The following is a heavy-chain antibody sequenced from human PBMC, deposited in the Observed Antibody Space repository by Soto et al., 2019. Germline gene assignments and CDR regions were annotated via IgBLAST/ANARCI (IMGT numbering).Heavy chain of an antibody. J-gene: IGHJ5*02. CDR1: GFSLSTSGVG. Sequence: QITLKESGPTLVKPTQTLTLTCTFSGFSLSTSGVGGGWIRQPPGKALEWLALIYWDDDKRYSPSLKSRLTITKDTSKNQVVLTMTNMDPVDTATYYCAHYYYYGSVVWGWFDPWGQGTLVTVSS. V-gene: IGHV2-5*02. CDR2: IYWDDDK. CDR3: AHYYYYGSVVWGWFDP. D-gene: IGHD3-10*01.